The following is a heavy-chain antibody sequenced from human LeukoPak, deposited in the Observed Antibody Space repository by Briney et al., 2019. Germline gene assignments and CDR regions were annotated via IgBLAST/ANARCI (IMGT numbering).Heavy chain of an antibody. V-gene: IGHV3-23*01. Sequence: GGSLRLSCAASGFTFSSYAMSWVRQAPGKGLEWVSAISGSGGSTYYADSVKGRFTISRDNSQNTLYLQMHSLRTEDTAVYYCAKNRIPTAITPDSWGQGTLVTVSS. CDR2: ISGSGGST. CDR3: AKNRIPTAITPDS. D-gene: IGHD2-2*02. J-gene: IGHJ5*01. CDR1: GFTFSSYA.